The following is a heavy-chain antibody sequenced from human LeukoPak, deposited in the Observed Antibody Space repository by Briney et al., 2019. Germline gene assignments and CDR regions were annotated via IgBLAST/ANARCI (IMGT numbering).Heavy chain of an antibody. V-gene: IGHV1-2*02. CDR1: GYTFTGYY. Sequence: GASVKVSCKASGYTFTGYYMHWVRQAPGQGLEWMGWINPNSGGTNYAQKFQGRVTMTRDTSISTAYMELSSLRSEDTAVYYCARGHVTLDRGYYYYYMDVWGKGTTVTVSS. J-gene: IGHJ6*03. CDR2: INPNSGGT. CDR3: ARGHVTLDRGYYYYYMDV. D-gene: IGHD1-14*01.